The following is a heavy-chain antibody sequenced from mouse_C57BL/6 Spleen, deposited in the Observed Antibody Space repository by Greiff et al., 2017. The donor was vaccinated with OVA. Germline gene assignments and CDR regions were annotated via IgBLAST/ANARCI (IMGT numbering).Heavy chain of an antibody. CDR2: IDPSDSET. J-gene: IGHJ3*01. CDR1: GYTFTSYW. Sequence: QVHVKQPGAELVRPGSSVKLSCKASGYTFTSYWMHWVKQRPIQGLEWIGNIDPSDSETHYNQKFKDKATLTVDKSSSTAYMQLSSLTSEDSAVYYCARSDGNYASWFAYWGQGTLVTVSA. D-gene: IGHD2-1*01. V-gene: IGHV1-52*01. CDR3: ARSDGNYASWFAY.